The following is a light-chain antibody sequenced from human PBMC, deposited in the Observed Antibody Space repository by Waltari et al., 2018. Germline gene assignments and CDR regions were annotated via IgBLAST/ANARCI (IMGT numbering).Light chain of an antibody. CDR3: MQALQTWT. CDR1: ESLLHSSGYNY. Sequence: DIVMTQSPLPLAVTPGEPASISCRSSESLLHSSGYNYLDWYLQKPGQSPQLPIYLASNRASGVPDRFSGSGSGTDFTLKISRVEAEDVGVYYCMQALQTWTFGQGTRVEIK. CDR2: LAS. V-gene: IGKV2-28*01. J-gene: IGKJ1*01.